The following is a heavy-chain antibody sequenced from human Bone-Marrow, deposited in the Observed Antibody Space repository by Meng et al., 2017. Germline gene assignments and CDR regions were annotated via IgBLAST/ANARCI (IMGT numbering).Heavy chain of an antibody. Sequence: GGSLRLSCAASGFTFSSYGMSWVRQAPGKGLEWVANIKQDGSEKYYVDSVKGRFTISRDNAKNSLYLQMNSLRAEDTAVYYCARTPRFTIVGVVRTAYCFDYWGQGTLVTVSS. CDR3: ARTPRFTIVGVVRTAYCFDY. CDR2: IKQDGSEK. CDR1: GFTFSSYG. D-gene: IGHD3-3*01. V-gene: IGHV3-7*01. J-gene: IGHJ4*02.